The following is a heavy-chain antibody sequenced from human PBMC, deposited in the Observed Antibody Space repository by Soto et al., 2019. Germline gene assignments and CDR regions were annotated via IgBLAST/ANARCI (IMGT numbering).Heavy chain of an antibody. CDR1: GYTFTSYD. D-gene: IGHD1-1*01. J-gene: IGHJ6*02. Sequence: QVQLVQSGAEVKKPGASVKVSCKASGYTFTSYDINWVRQATGQGLEWMGWMNANSGNTVYAQKFQDRVTMTRSTSISTAYMELSSLRSEDTAVYYCARERNLYGMDVWGQGTTVTVYS. V-gene: IGHV1-8*01. CDR3: ARERNLYGMDV. CDR2: MNANSGNT.